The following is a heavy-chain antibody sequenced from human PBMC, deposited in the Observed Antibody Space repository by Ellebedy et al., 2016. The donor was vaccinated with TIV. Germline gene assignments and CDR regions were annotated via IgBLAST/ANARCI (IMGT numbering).Heavy chain of an antibody. CDR3: ARVIRGYSGYDG. D-gene: IGHD5-12*01. CDR2: MNPNSGNT. Sequence: ASVKVSXKASGYTFTGYYMHWVRQAPGQGLEWMGWMNPNSGNTGYAQKFQGRVTMTRNTSISTAYMELSSLRSEDTAVYYCARVIRGYSGYDGWGQGTLVTVSS. CDR1: GYTFTGYY. V-gene: IGHV1-8*02. J-gene: IGHJ4*02.